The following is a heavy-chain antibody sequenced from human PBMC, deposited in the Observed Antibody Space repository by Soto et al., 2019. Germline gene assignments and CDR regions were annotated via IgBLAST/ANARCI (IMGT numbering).Heavy chain of an antibody. CDR3: ARHSSGWYLDR. V-gene: IGHV4-31*03. J-gene: IGHJ4*02. Sequence: PSETLSLTCNVSGGSVSSGGYYWSWIRQHPGKGLEWIGYIYYSGSTYYNPSLKSRVTISVDRSKNQFSLKLSSVTAADSAVYYCARHSSGWYLDRWGQGTLVTVSS. D-gene: IGHD6-19*01. CDR2: IYYSGST. CDR1: GGSVSSGGYY.